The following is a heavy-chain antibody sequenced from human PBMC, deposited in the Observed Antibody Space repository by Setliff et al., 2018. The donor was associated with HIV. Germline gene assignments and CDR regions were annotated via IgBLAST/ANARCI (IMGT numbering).Heavy chain of an antibody. CDR2: IKQDGSEK. D-gene: IGHD3-10*01. CDR1: GFTFSTYW. V-gene: IGHV3-7*01. CDR3: ARSVIGYYYYGMDV. Sequence: GGSLRLSCAASGFTFSTYWMSWVRQAPGKGLEWVANIKQDGSEKYYVDSVRGRFTISRDNAKSSLYLQMNSLRAEDTAVYYCARSVIGYYYYGMDVWGQGTLVTVSS. J-gene: IGHJ6*02.